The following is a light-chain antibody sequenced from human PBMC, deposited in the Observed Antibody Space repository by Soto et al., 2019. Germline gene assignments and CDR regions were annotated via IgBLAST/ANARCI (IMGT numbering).Light chain of an antibody. V-gene: IGLV1-40*01. Sequence: QSVLTQPPSVSGAPGQRVTISCTGSSSNIGANYDVHWYQQLPGTAPKLLIYGNTNRPSGVPDRFSGSKSGTSASLAITGLHAEDEADYYCQSYDSSLSAHNYVFGTGTKLTVL. CDR1: SSNIGANYD. CDR2: GNT. J-gene: IGLJ1*01. CDR3: QSYDSSLSAHNYV.